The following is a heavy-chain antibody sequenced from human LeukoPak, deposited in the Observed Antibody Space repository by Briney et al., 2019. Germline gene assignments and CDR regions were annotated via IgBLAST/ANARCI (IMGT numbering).Heavy chain of an antibody. CDR1: GGSISSYY. V-gene: IGHV4-59*08. Sequence: SETLSLTCTVSGGSISSYYWSWIRQPPGKGLEWIGYIYYSGSTNYNPSLKSRVTISVDTSKNQFSLKLSSVTAADTAVYYCAKSALYDFWSGYSFDYWGQGTLVTVSS. D-gene: IGHD3-3*01. CDR3: AKSALYDFWSGYSFDY. J-gene: IGHJ4*02. CDR2: IYYSGST.